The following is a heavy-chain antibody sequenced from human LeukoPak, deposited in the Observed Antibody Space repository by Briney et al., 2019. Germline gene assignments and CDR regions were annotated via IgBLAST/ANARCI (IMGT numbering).Heavy chain of an antibody. J-gene: IGHJ4*02. Sequence: GGSLRLSCAASGFTFSSYPMNWVRQAPGKGLEWVSVISGSGGATFYGDSVQGRFTISRDNSRDTPYLQMSSLRAEDTAVYYCGKYLQTTVGANDYWGQGTLVTVSS. CDR1: GFTFSSYP. CDR2: ISGSGGAT. D-gene: IGHD1-26*01. CDR3: GKYLQTTVGANDY. V-gene: IGHV3-23*01.